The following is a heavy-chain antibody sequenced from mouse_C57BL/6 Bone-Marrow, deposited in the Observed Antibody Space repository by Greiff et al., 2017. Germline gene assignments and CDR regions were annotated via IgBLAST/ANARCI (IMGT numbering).Heavy chain of an antibody. CDR2: IWSGGST. CDR1: GFSLTSYG. J-gene: IGHJ2*01. D-gene: IGHD1-1*01. Sequence: QVQLQQSGPGLVQPSQSLSITCTVSGFSLTSYGVHWVRQSPGKGLEWLGVIWSGGSTDYNAAFISRLSISKDNSKSQVFFKMNSLQADDTAIYYCARNRNIYYGSSYDYFDYWGQGTTLTVSS. V-gene: IGHV2-2*01. CDR3: ARNRNIYYGSSYDYFDY.